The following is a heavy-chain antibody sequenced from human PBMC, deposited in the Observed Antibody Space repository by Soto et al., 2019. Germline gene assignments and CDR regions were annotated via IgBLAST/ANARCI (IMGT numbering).Heavy chain of an antibody. J-gene: IGHJ6*02. CDR3: ARDLGGYSSNWYPAGMDV. D-gene: IGHD6-13*01. CDR1: GFTFSSYA. CDR2: ISYDGSNK. Sequence: QVQLVESGGGVVQPGRSLRLSCAASGFTFSSYAMHWVRQAPGKGLEWVAVISYDGSNKYYADSVKGRFTISRDNSKNTLYLQMNSLRAEDTAVYYCARDLGGYSSNWYPAGMDVWGQGTTVTVSS. V-gene: IGHV3-30-3*01.